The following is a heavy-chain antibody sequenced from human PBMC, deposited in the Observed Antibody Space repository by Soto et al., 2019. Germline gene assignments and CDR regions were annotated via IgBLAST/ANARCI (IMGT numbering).Heavy chain of an antibody. J-gene: IGHJ5*02. CDR3: ARDDVSSGWYEDFTINWFDP. D-gene: IGHD6-19*01. CDR1: GYTFTSYY. CDR2: INPSGGST. Sequence: ASVKVSCKASGYTFTSYYMHWVRQAPGQGLEWMGIINPSGGSTSYAQKFQGRVTMTRDTSTSTVYMELSSLRSEDTAVYYCARDDVSSGWYEDFTINWFDPRGQGTLVTVSS. V-gene: IGHV1-46*03.